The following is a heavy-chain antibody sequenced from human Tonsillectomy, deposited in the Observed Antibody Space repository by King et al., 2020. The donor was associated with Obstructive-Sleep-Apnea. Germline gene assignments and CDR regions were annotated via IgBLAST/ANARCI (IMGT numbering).Heavy chain of an antibody. J-gene: IGHJ3*02. V-gene: IGHV3-48*04. CDR2: ISSSSSTI. Sequence: VQLVESGGGLVQPGGSLRLSCAASGFTFSGYNMNWVRQAPGKGLEWVSYISSSSSTIYKADSVKGRFTISRDNAKNSLYLQMNSLRAEDMAVYYCARDLVPDAFDIWGQGTMVTVSS. D-gene: IGHD6-13*01. CDR1: GFTFSGYN. CDR3: ARDLVPDAFDI.